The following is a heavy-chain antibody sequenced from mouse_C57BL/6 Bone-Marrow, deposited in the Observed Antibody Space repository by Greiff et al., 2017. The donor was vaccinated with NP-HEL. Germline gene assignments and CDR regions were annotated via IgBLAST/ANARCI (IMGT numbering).Heavy chain of an antibody. CDR2: IDPSDSYT. Sequence: VQLQQPGAELVKPGASVKLSCKASGYTFTSYWMQWVKQRPGQGLEWIGEIDPSDSYTNYNQKFKGKATLTVDTSSSTAYMQLSSLTSEDSAVDYCARTHYYGSSWFAYWGQGTLVTVSA. CDR3: ARTHYYGSSWFAY. CDR1: GYTFTSYW. D-gene: IGHD1-1*01. V-gene: IGHV1-50*01. J-gene: IGHJ3*01.